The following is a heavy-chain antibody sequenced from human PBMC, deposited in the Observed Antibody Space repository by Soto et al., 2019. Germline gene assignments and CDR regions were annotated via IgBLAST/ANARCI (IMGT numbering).Heavy chain of an antibody. V-gene: IGHV3-33*01. CDR3: ARDRLYPIAVALDDRSYYYGMDV. CDR1: GFTFSSYG. CDR2: IWYDGSNK. J-gene: IGHJ6*02. D-gene: IGHD6-19*01. Sequence: QVQLVESGGGVVQPGRSLRLSCAASGFTFSSYGMHWVRQAPGKGLEWVAVIWYDGSNKYYADSVKGRFTISRDNSKNPLYLQMNSLRAEDTAVYYCARDRLYPIAVALDDRSYYYGMDVWGQGTTVTVSS.